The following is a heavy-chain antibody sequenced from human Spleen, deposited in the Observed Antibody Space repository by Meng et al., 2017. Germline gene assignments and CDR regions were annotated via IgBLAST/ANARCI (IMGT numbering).Heavy chain of an antibody. D-gene: IGHD4-11*01. Sequence: QVQLQQWGAGLLKPSETLSLTCAVYGGSFSGYYWSWIRQPPGKGLEWIGEIYDGGSTNYNPSLKSRVTISVDKSKNQFSLKLSSVTAADSAVYYCARGPTTMAHDFDYWGQGTLVTVSS. CDR3: ARGPTTMAHDFDY. CDR2: IYDGGST. V-gene: IGHV4-34*01. CDR1: GGSFSGYY. J-gene: IGHJ4*02.